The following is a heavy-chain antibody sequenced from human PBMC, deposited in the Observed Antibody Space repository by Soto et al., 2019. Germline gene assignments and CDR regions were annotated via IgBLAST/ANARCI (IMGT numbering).Heavy chain of an antibody. J-gene: IGHJ6*02. D-gene: IGHD6-13*01. CDR1: GGSISSCGYY. CDR2: IYYSGST. Sequence: PSETLSLTCTVCGGSISSCGYYWSLIRQHPGKGLEWIGYIYYSGSTYYNPSLKSRVTISVDTSKNQFSLKLSSVTAADTAVYYCARVRYISSWSSYGMDTWGQGNTVTISS. CDR3: ARVRYISSWSSYGMDT. V-gene: IGHV4-31*03.